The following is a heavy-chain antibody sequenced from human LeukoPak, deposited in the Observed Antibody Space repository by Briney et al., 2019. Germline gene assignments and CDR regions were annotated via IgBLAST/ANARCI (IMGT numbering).Heavy chain of an antibody. D-gene: IGHD1-26*01. J-gene: IGHJ3*02. CDR3: ARDGAWPNDAFDI. V-gene: IGHV1-18*01. CDR2: VSAYNGNT. Sequence: ASVKVSCKASGYTFYYYGISWVRQAPGQGLEWMGWVSAYNGNTNYAQKLQGTVTMTTDTSTSTAYMELRSLRSDDTAVYYCARDGAWPNDAFDIWGQGTMVTVSS. CDR1: GYTFYYYG.